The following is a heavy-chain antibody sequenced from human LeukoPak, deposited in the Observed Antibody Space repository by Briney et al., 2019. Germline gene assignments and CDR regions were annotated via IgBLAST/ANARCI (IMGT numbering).Heavy chain of an antibody. Sequence: GGSLRLSCAASGFTFSSYSMNWVRQAPGKGLEWVSSISSSSSYIYYADSVRGRFTVSRDNARNSLYLQMDSLRVEDTAVYYCARGGYCSGGTCYTGDYWGQGTLVTVSS. V-gene: IGHV3-21*01. J-gene: IGHJ4*02. CDR1: GFTFSSYS. CDR3: ARGGYCSGGTCYTGDY. CDR2: ISSSSSYI. D-gene: IGHD2-15*01.